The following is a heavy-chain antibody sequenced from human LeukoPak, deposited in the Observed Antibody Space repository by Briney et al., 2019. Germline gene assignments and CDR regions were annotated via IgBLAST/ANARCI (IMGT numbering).Heavy chain of an antibody. V-gene: IGHV4-30-4*08. CDR2: IYYSGST. J-gene: IGHJ1*01. CDR1: GGSISSGDYY. CDR3: ASSRYGTMIVVVKH. Sequence: SQTLSLTCSVSGGSISSGDYYWSWIRQPPGKGLEWIGYIYYSGSTYYNPSLKSRVTISVDTSKNQFSLKLSSVTAADTAVYYCASSRYGTMIVVVKHWGQGTLVTVSS. D-gene: IGHD3-22*01.